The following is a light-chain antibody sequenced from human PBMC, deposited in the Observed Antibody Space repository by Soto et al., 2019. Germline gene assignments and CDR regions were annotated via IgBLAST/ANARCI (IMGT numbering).Light chain of an antibody. CDR2: SNN. J-gene: IGLJ1*01. Sequence: QAVVTQPPSASGTPGPRVTISCSGSSSNIGSNTVNWYQQLPGTAPKLLIYSNNQRPSGVPDRFSGSKSGTSASLAISGLQSEDEADYYCAAWDDSLNGSVFGTGTKLTVL. V-gene: IGLV1-44*01. CDR3: AAWDDSLNGSV. CDR1: SSNIGSNT.